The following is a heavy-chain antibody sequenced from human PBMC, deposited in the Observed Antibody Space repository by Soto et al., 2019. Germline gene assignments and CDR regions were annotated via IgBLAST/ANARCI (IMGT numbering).Heavy chain of an antibody. J-gene: IGHJ1*01. CDR3: ASEDGYNFTLPQH. Sequence: GGSLRLSCAASVFTFIDYYMSWIRQAPGKGLEWVSYISSSSSYTNYADSVKGRFTISRDNAKNPLYLQMNSLRAEDTAVYYCASEDGYNFTLPQHWGQGTLVTVSS. V-gene: IGHV3-11*06. CDR2: ISSSSSYT. D-gene: IGHD5-12*01. CDR1: VFTFIDYY.